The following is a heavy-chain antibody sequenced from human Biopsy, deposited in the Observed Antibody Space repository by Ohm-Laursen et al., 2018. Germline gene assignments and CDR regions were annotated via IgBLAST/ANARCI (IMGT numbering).Heavy chain of an antibody. J-gene: IGHJ1*01. V-gene: IGHV4-59*11. CDR3: ARGSNEYGGLYFPH. D-gene: IGHD4-23*01. Sequence: TLSSTCTVSGGSFTGHYWTWIRQPPGKGLEWIGHISHTGYTSYKSSLKSRVTISLDTSRKHFSLRLTSLAAADTAVYYCARGSNEYGGLYFPHWGQGTLVTVSS. CDR2: ISHTGYT. CDR1: GGSFTGHY.